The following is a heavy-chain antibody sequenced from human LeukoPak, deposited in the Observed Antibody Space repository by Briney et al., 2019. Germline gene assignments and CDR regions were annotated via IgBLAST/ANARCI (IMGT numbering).Heavy chain of an antibody. V-gene: IGHV1-69*06. CDR3: AKDSRHLSSTRGGLKESRGGFSDY. CDR2: IIPIFGTA. J-gene: IGHJ4*02. CDR1: GGTFSSYA. D-gene: IGHD6-13*01. Sequence: SVKVSCKASGGTFSSYAISWVRQAPGQGLEWMGGIIPIFGTANYAQKFQGRVTITADKSTSTAYMELSSLRSEDTAVYYCAKDSRHLSSTRGGLKESRGGFSDYWGQGTLVTVSS.